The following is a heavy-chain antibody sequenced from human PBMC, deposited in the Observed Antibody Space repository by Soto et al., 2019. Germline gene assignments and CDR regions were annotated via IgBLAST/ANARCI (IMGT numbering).Heavy chain of an antibody. J-gene: IGHJ4*02. V-gene: IGHV3-23*01. D-gene: IGHD1-26*01. CDR1: GFTFSSYA. CDR3: ARRGSGSYYDY. Sequence: EVQLLESGGGLVQPGGSLRLSCAASGFTFSSYAMRWVRQAPGKGLEWVSAISGSGGSTYYADSVKGRFTISRDTSKNTLYLQLNSLRAEEPAVYSCARRGSGSYYDYWGQGTLVTVSS. CDR2: ISGSGGST.